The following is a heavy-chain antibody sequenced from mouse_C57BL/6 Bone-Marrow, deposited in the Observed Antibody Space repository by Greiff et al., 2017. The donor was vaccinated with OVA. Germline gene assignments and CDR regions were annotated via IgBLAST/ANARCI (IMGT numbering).Heavy chain of an antibody. V-gene: IGHV1-80*01. Sequence: LVESGAELVKPGASVKISCKASGYAFSSYWMNWVKQRPGKGLEWIGQIYPGDGDTNYNGKFKGKATLTADKSSSTAYMQLSSLTSEDSAVYFCARWIVAPYAMDYWGQGTSVTVSS. CDR2: IYPGDGDT. CDR3: ARWIVAPYAMDY. D-gene: IGHD1-1*01. CDR1: GYAFSSYW. J-gene: IGHJ4*01.